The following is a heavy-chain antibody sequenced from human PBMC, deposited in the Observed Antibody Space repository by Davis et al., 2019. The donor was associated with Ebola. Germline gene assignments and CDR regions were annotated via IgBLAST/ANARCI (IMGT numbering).Heavy chain of an antibody. CDR1: GFTFSNYW. D-gene: IGHD2-15*01. V-gene: IGHV3-74*01. J-gene: IGHJ5*02. CDR2: INRDESGT. CDR3: AKWGYCSGGSCYYNWFDP. Sequence: GESLKISCAASGFTFSNYWMHWVRQAPGKGLVWVSRINRDESGTTYADSVKGRFTISRDNSKNTLYLQMNSLRAEDTAVYYCAKWGYCSGGSCYYNWFDPWGQGTLVTVSS.